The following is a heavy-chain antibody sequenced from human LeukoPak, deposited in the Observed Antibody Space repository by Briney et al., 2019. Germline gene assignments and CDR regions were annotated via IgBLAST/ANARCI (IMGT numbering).Heavy chain of an antibody. CDR3: AKHLVLSIQLWYGVSAFDI. Sequence: GGTLRLSCAASGFTFSSYGMSWVRQAPGKGLEWVSAISGSGGSTYYADSVKGRFTISRDNSKNTLYLQMNSLRAEDTAVYYCAKHLVLSIQLWYGVSAFDIWGQGTMVTVSS. CDR2: ISGSGGST. V-gene: IGHV3-23*01. CDR1: GFTFSSYG. J-gene: IGHJ3*02. D-gene: IGHD5-18*01.